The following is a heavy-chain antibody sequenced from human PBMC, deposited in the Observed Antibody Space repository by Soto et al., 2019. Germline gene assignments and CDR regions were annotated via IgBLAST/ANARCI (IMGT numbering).Heavy chain of an antibody. Sequence: PSETLSLTCTVSGGSISSGDYYWSWILHPPGKGLEWIGYIYYSGSTYYNPSLKSRVTISVDTSKNQFSLKLSSVTAADTAVYYCARGGPAFGVVTPVVHWCQGTLVTVPS. CDR2: IYYSGST. CDR1: GGSISSGDYY. J-gene: IGHJ4*02. V-gene: IGHV4-30-4*01. D-gene: IGHD3-3*01. CDR3: ARGGPAFGVVTPVVH.